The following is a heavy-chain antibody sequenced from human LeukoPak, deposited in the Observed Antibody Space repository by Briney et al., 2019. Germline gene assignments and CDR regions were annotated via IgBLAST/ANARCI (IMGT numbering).Heavy chain of an antibody. CDR1: GFTFSSYS. J-gene: IGHJ4*02. CDR3: AKDDAWLRFGE. D-gene: IGHD3-10*01. Sequence: GGSLRLSCAASGFTFSSYSMNWVRQAPGKGLEWVSYISSSSSTIYYADSVKGRFTISRDNSKNTLFLEVISLTAEDTAVYYCAKDDAWLRFGEWSQGTLVAVSS. V-gene: IGHV3-48*01. CDR2: ISSSSSTI.